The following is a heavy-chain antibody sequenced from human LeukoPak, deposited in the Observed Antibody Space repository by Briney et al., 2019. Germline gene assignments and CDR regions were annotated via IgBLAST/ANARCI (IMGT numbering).Heavy chain of an antibody. CDR1: GGSIRSYY. CDR3: ARGRLSTAQDN. Sequence: SETLSLTCTVSGGSIRSYYWSWIRQPPGKGLEWIGYIYYSGSTNYNPSLKSRVTISVDTSKNLFSLKLTSVTAADAAVYFCARGRLSTAQDNWGQGTLVTVSS. D-gene: IGHD5-18*01. CDR2: IYYSGST. J-gene: IGHJ4*02. V-gene: IGHV4-59*01.